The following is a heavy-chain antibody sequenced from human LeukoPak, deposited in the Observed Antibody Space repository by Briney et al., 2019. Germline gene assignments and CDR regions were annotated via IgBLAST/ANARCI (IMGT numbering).Heavy chain of an antibody. D-gene: IGHD3-3*01. Sequence: PSETLSLTCTVSGGSISSGSYYWSWIRQPAGKGLEWIGRIYTSGSTNYNPSLKSRVTISVDTSKNQFSLKLSSVTAADTAVYYCARNDYDWGQGTLVTVSS. CDR3: ARNDYD. V-gene: IGHV4-61*02. CDR2: IYTSGST. J-gene: IGHJ4*02. CDR1: GGSISSGSYY.